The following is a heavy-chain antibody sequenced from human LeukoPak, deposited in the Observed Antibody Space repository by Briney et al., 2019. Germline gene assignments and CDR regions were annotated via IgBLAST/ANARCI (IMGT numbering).Heavy chain of an antibody. CDR1: GYSISSGYY. Sequence: SETLSLTCTVSGYSISSGYYWGWIRQPPGKGLEWIGSIYHSGSTYYNPSLKSRVTISVDTSKNQFSLKLSSVTAADTAVYYCARDGWLQLQGEYYFDYWGQGTLVTVSS. D-gene: IGHD5-24*01. CDR3: ARDGWLQLQGEYYFDY. CDR2: IYHSGST. J-gene: IGHJ4*02. V-gene: IGHV4-38-2*02.